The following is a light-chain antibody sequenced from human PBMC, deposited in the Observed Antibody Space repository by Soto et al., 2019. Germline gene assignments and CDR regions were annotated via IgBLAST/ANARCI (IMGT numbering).Light chain of an antibody. CDR2: RAS. J-gene: IGKJ4*01. CDR1: QGITSW. Sequence: DIQMTQSPSSVSASVGDRVTITCRASQGITSWLAWYQQKPGKAPKLLIYRASNLQSGVPSRFSGSGSGTDFTLPISGLQPAHFATYYCQQSTTFPLTFCGGPQVEIK. CDR3: QQSTTFPLT. V-gene: IGKV1-12*01.